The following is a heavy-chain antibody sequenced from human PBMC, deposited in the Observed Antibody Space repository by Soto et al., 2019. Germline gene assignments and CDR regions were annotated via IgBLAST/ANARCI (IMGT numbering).Heavy chain of an antibody. CDR3: ERIRGGTGPGNWFDP. CDR2: IDWDDDK. V-gene: IGHV2-70*01. Sequence: SGPTLVNPTQTLTLTCTFSGFSLSTSGMCVSWIRQPPGKALEWLALIDWDDDKYYSTSLKTRLTISKDTSKNQVVLTMTNMDPVDTATYYCERIRGGTGPGNWFDPWGQGTLVTVSS. D-gene: IGHD3-16*01. CDR1: GFSLSTSGMC. J-gene: IGHJ5*02.